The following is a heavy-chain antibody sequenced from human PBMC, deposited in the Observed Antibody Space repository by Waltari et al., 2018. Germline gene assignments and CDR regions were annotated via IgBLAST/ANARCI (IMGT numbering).Heavy chain of an antibody. V-gene: IGHV3-30*03. CDR1: GFTFSSYG. J-gene: IGHJ4*02. CDR2: ISYDGSNK. Sequence: QVQLVESGGGVVQPGRSLRLSCAASGFTFSSYGMHWVRQAPGKGLGWVAVISYDGSNKYYADSVKGRFTISRDNSKNTLYLQMNSLRAEDTAVYYCATLHPSNYDFWSGLRGAFDYWGQGSLVTVSS. CDR3: ATLHPSNYDFWSGLRGAFDY. D-gene: IGHD3-3*01.